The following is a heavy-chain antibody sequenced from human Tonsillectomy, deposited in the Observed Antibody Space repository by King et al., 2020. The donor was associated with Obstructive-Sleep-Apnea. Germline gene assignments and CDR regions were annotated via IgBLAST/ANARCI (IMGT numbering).Heavy chain of an antibody. CDR3: TRDQCYYASSGSYHHDSFDI. Sequence: VQLVESGGGLVQPGRSLRLSCTASGFTFGDYAMSWFRQAPGKGLEWVGFIRSKAYGGTTEYAASVKGRFTISRDDSKSIAYLQMNSLKTEDTAVYYCTRDQCYYASSGSYHHDSFDIWGQGTMVTVSS. CDR1: GFTFGDYA. J-gene: IGHJ3*02. CDR2: IRSKAYGGTT. D-gene: IGHD3-22*01. V-gene: IGHV3-49*03.